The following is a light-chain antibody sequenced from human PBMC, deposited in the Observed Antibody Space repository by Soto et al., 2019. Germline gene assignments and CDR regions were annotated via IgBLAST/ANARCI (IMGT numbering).Light chain of an antibody. J-gene: IGKJ1*01. CDR2: AAS. V-gene: IGKV1-12*01. CDR1: QGISNW. Sequence: DIQMTQSPSSVSASVGDRVSITCRASQGISNWLAWYQQKPGKAPKLLIYAASSLQSGVPSRFSGSGSETDFTLTISSLQPEDFATYSCRQSYSTTWTFGQGTKVDIK. CDR3: RQSYSTTWT.